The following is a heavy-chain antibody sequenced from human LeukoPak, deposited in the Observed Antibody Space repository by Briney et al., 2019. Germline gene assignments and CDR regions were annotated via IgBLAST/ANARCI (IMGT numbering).Heavy chain of an antibody. V-gene: IGHV3-48*01. CDR2: LRYTGET. CDR3: ARDAGNSGYGCDL. J-gene: IGHJ5*02. CDR1: GFTFSQYS. D-gene: IGHD5-12*01. Sequence: PGGSLRLSCAASGFTFSQYSINRVRQAPGKGLEWVSHLRYTGETFYADSVKGRFTISRDNVRNSLYLQMNSLRAEDTAMYYCARDAGNSGYGCDLWGQGTLVTVSS.